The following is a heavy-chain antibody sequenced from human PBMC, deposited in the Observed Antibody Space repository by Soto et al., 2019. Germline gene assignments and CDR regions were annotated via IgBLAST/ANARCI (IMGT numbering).Heavy chain of an antibody. CDR3: ARLVGAYDSYLDH. CDR2: IYPGDSET. D-gene: IGHD5-12*01. Sequence: PGESLKISCKASGYDFARTWIGWVRQLPGKGLDWLGIIYPGDSETRYSPSFRGQVTFSVDMSISTAYLQWSSLKTSDIAIYYCARLVGAYDSYLDHWGQGTRVTVS. J-gene: IGHJ4*02. CDR1: GYDFARTW. V-gene: IGHV5-51*01.